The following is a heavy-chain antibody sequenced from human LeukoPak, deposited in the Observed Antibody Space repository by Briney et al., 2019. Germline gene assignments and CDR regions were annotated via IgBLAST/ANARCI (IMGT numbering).Heavy chain of an antibody. CDR1: GYTFTGYY. D-gene: IGHD3-22*01. J-gene: IGHJ4*02. CDR3: ARDLVADSSGCQEFDY. CDR2: INPNSGDT. Sequence: ASVKVSCKASGYTFTGYYMHWVRQAPGQGLEWMGWINPNSGDTNYAKKFQGSVTMTRDTSISTAYMESSRMRSDDTAVYYCARDLVADSSGCQEFDYWGQGTLVTVSS. V-gene: IGHV1-2*02.